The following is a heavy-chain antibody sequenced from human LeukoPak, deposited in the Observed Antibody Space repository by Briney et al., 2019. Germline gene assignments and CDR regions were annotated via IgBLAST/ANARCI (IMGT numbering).Heavy chain of an antibody. V-gene: IGHV4-59*08. D-gene: IGHD3-3*01. J-gene: IGHJ4*02. CDR3: ARRRGDFWSDYYAFDY. CDR2: IYYTGST. Sequence: SETLSLTCTVSGGSISSYYWSWIRQPPGKGLEWIGYIYYTGSTNYNPSLKSRVTISVDTSKNQFSLKLSSVTAADTAVYYCARRRGDFWSDYYAFDYWGQGTLVTISS. CDR1: GGSISSYY.